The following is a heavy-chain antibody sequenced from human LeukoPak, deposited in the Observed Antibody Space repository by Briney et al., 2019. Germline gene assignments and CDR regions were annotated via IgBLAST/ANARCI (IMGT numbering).Heavy chain of an antibody. V-gene: IGHV4-34*01. CDR2: INHSGST. CDR3: ARGAVGATTPFDY. CDR1: GGSFSGYY. D-gene: IGHD1-26*01. Sequence: NPSETLSLTCAVYGGSFSGYYWSWIRQPPGKGLEWIGEINHSGSTNYNPSLKSRVTISVDTSKNQFSLKLSSVTAADTAVYYCARGAVGATTPFDYWGQGTLVTVSS. J-gene: IGHJ4*02.